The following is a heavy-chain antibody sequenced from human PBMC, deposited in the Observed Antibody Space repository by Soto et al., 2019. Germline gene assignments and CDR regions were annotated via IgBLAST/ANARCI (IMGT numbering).Heavy chain of an antibody. CDR1: GFTFSNYA. CDR2: ISYGGSSK. Sequence: QVQLVESGGGVVQPGRSLRLSCAASGFTFSNYAMHWVRQAPGKGLEWVAIISYGGSSKDYADSVKGRFTISRDDSKNTLYLEMASLRAEDTAVYYCARARAHILGFDDWGQGTLVTVSS. CDR3: ARARAHILGFDD. D-gene: IGHD2-8*02. J-gene: IGHJ4*02. V-gene: IGHV3-30-3*01.